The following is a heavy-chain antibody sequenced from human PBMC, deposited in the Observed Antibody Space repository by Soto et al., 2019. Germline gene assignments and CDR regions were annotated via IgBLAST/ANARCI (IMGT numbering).Heavy chain of an antibody. V-gene: IGHV1-2*04. CDR3: ARGPPTKSGSYEFDY. CDR2: INPNSGGT. CDR1: GYTFTGYY. Sequence: ASVKVSCKASGYTFTGYYMHWVRQAPGQGLEWMGWINPNSGGTNYAQKFQGWATMTRDTSISTAYMELSRLRSDDTAVYYCARGPPTKSGSYEFDYWGQGTLVTVSS. D-gene: IGHD1-26*01. J-gene: IGHJ4*02.